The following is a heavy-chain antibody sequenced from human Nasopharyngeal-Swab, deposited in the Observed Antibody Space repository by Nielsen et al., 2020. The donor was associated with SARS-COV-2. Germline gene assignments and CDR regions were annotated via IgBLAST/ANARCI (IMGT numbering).Heavy chain of an antibody. V-gene: IGHV4-4*02. CDR3: ARASVVPAAMDYYYYMDV. CDR2: IYHSGST. J-gene: IGHJ6*03. D-gene: IGHD2-2*01. Sequence: WIRQPPGKGLEWIGEIYHSGSTNYNPSLKSRVTISVDKSKNQFSLKLSSVTAADTAVYYCARASVVPAAMDYYYYMDVWGKGTTVTVSS.